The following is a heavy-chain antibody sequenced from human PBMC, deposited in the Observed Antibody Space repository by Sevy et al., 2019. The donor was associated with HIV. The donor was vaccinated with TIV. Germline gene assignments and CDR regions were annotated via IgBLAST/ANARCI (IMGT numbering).Heavy chain of an antibody. Sequence: ASVKVSCKASGYNFYIHWVRQAPGQGLEWMGRVTPNSGATSNAQRVQGRVAMTMDTSISTAYMELSGLKSDDTAIYYCAGQSLGWYNWFDPWGQGTLVTVSS. J-gene: IGHJ5*02. CDR1: GYNFY. CDR3: AGQSLGWYNWFDP. D-gene: IGHD6-19*01. CDR2: VTPNSGAT. V-gene: IGHV1-2*06.